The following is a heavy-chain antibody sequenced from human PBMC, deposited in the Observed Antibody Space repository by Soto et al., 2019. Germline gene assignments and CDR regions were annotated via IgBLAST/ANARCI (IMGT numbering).Heavy chain of an antibody. V-gene: IGHV3-30*18. CDR2: ISHDGSKT. CDR1: GFTFNSYG. J-gene: IGHJ4*02. D-gene: IGHD3-22*01. CDR3: AKDTYYYSSSGYYVFDS. Sequence: HPGRSLRLSCAASGFTFNSYGIHWVRQAPGKGQEWVAVISHDGSKTNYAEYVKGRITIFRDNSKDTVFLQMNSLRAEDTAVYYCAKDTYYYSSSGYYVFDSWGQGP.